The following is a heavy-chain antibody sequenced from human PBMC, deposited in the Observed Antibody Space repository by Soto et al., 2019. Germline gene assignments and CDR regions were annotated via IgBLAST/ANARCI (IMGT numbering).Heavy chain of an antibody. D-gene: IGHD3-10*01. CDR3: ARDSRYGENWFDP. Sequence: SETLPLTCTVSGGSISSYYWSWIRQPPGKGLEWIGYIYYSGSTNYNPSLKSRVTISVDTSKNQFSLKLSSVTAADTAVYYCARDSRYGENWFDPWGQGTLVTVSS. CDR1: GGSISSYY. CDR2: IYYSGST. V-gene: IGHV4-59*01. J-gene: IGHJ5*02.